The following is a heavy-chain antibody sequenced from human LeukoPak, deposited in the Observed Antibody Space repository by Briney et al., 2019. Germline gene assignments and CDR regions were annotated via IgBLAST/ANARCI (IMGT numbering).Heavy chain of an antibody. CDR3: AREGRWLQPHWYFDL. CDR2: IYHSGST. D-gene: IGHD5-24*01. Sequence: PSGTLSLTCAVSGGSISSSNWWSWVRQPPGKGLEWIGEIYHSGSTNYNPSLMSRVTISVDKSKNQFSLKLSSVTAADTAVYYCAREGRWLQPHWYFDLWGRGTLVTVSS. J-gene: IGHJ2*01. CDR1: GGSISSSNW. V-gene: IGHV4-4*02.